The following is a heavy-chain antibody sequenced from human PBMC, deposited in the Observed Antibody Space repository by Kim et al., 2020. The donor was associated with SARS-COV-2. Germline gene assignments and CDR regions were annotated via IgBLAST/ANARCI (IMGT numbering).Heavy chain of an antibody. J-gene: IGHJ5*02. Sequence: SLRSRVTISVDTSKNQFSLKLSSVTAADTAVYYCARVYSSSFPRPNWFDPWGQGTLVTVSS. V-gene: IGHV4-39*01. CDR3: ARVYSSSFPRPNWFDP. D-gene: IGHD6-6*01.